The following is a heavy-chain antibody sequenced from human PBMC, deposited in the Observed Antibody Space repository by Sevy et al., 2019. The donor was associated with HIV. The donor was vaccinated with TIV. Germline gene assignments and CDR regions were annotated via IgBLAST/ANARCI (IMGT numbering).Heavy chain of an antibody. CDR2: IYYSGST. D-gene: IGHD5-12*01. CDR3: VRDNSGYDYFDY. V-gene: IGHV4-31*03. CDR1: GDSISSGGYY. J-gene: IGHJ4*02. Sequence: SETLSLTCSVSGDSISSGGYYWCWIRQHPGGGLEWIGYIYYSGSTYYKPSLRSRLTISVDTSKNQFSLELTSVTAADTAVYFCVRDNSGYDYFDYWGQRTLVTVSS.